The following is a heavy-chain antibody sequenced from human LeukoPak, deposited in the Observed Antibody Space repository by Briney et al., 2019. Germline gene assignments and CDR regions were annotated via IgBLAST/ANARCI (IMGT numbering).Heavy chain of an antibody. CDR3: AKDFDFGVVIGAPSYFDY. CDR2: ISSSSSYI. D-gene: IGHD3-3*01. J-gene: IGHJ4*02. V-gene: IGHV3-21*01. Sequence: GGSLRLSCAASGFTFSSYSMNWVRQAPGKGLEWVSSISSSSSYIYYADSVKGRFTISRDNAKNSLYLQMNSLRAEDTAVYYCAKDFDFGVVIGAPSYFDYWGQGTLVTVSS. CDR1: GFTFSSYS.